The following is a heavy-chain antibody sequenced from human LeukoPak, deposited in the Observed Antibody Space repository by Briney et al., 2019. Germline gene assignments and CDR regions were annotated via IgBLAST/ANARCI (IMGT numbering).Heavy chain of an antibody. J-gene: IGHJ4*02. CDR3: ARGGRRF. CDR1: GFTFSDYT. Sequence: GGSLRLSCAASGFTFSDYTMNWVRQAPGKGLEWVSSIGSSGAYIYYADSVRGRFTISRDNAKNSLYLQMNSLRGEDTAVYYCARGGRRFWGQGTLVTVSS. V-gene: IGHV3-21*06. D-gene: IGHD3-16*01. CDR2: IGSSGAYI.